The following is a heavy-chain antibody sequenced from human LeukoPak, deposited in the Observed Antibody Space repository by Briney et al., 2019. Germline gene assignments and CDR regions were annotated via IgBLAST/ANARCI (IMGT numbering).Heavy chain of an antibody. CDR2: IYYSGST. J-gene: IGHJ4*02. CDR1: SGSINSSNYY. Sequence: SETLSLTCTVSSGSINSSNYYWGWIRQPPGKGLEWIGTIYYSGSTYYNPSFRSRVPISVDTSRSHFSLKLNSVTAADTAVYYCATYGGWLRSIDYWGQGTLVTVSS. CDR3: ATYGGWLRSIDY. D-gene: IGHD5-12*01. V-gene: IGHV4-39*02.